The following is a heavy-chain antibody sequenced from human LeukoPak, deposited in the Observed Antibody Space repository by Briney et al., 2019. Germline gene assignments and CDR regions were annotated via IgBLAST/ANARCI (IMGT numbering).Heavy chain of an antibody. Sequence: GASVKVSCKASGYTFTNYYMHWVRQAPGQGLEWRGWIHPNSGGTNYAQKFQGRVTMTRGKSISTTYMELRRLRTDDTAVYYWARGTLGYCSGGSCSNLDYWGQGTLVTVSS. D-gene: IGHD2-15*01. V-gene: IGHV1-2*02. CDR3: ARGTLGYCSGGSCSNLDY. CDR1: GYTFTNYY. J-gene: IGHJ4*02. CDR2: IHPNSGGT.